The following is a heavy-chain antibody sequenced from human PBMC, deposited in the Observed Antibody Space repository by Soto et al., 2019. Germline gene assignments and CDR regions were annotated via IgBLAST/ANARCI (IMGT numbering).Heavy chain of an antibody. Sequence: SETLSLTCAVSGGSISSGGYSWIWIRQPPGKGLEWIGYIYHSGSTYYNPSLKSRVTISVDRSKNQFSLKLSSVTAADTVVYYCARGGYSYATAYYYGMNVWGQGTTVTVSS. CDR2: IYHSGST. J-gene: IGHJ6*02. CDR1: GGSISSGGYS. D-gene: IGHD5-18*01. V-gene: IGHV4-30-2*01. CDR3: ARGGYSYATAYYYGMNV.